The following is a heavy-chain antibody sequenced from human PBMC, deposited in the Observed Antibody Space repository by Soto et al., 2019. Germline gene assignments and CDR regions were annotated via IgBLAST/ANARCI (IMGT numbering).Heavy chain of an antibody. CDR3: AREPNYFDY. V-gene: IGHV1-18*01. CDR2: ISAYNGNK. Sequence: QVQLVQSGAEVKKPGASVKVSCKASGYTFTSYGISWVRQAPGQGLEWMGWISAYNGNKKYAQKIQGRVTMTTDTTTSKAKMELRSLKYDGTVLYYGAREPNYFDYWGQGTLVTV. J-gene: IGHJ4*02. CDR1: GYTFTSYG.